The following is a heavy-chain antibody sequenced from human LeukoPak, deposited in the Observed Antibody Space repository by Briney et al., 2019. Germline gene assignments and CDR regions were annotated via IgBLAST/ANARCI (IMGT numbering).Heavy chain of an antibody. V-gene: IGHV3-23*01. CDR1: GFTFSSYA. J-gene: IGHJ4*02. D-gene: IGHD2-15*01. CDR2: ITDNGNTT. Sequence: GGSLRLSCAASGFTFSSYAMNWVRLSPGKGLEWVAAITDNGNTTYYADSVKGRFTISRDNSKNTLYLQMNSLRAEDTAVYYCATLRLSDHFDYWGQGTLVTVSS. CDR3: ATLRLSDHFDY.